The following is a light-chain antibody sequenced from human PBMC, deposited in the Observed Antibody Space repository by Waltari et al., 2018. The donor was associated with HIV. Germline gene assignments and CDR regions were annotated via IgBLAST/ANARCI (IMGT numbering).Light chain of an antibody. V-gene: IGKV4-1*01. CDR1: QSVLKSSNNKNY. Sequence: DIVMTQSPDSLAVSLAERATITCKASQSVLKSSNNKNYLTWYQQKPGRPPKMLIDRASTRESGVPDRFSGSGSGTDFTLTVSSLQAEDVAVYYCQQYYSPPYTFGQGTKLEI. CDR2: RAS. J-gene: IGKJ2*01. CDR3: QQYYSPPYT.